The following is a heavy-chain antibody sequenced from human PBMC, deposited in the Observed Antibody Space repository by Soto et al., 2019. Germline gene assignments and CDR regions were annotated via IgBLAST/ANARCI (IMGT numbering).Heavy chain of an antibody. J-gene: IGHJ4*02. CDR2: INHSGST. CDR1: GGSFSGYY. V-gene: IGHV4-34*01. CDR3: ARWGYDILTGYRYYFDY. D-gene: IGHD3-9*01. Sequence: SETLSLTCAVYGGSFSGYYWSWIRQPPGKGLEWIGEINHSGSTNYNPSLKSRVTISVDTSKNQFSLKLSSVTAADTAVYYCARWGYDILTGYRYYFDYWGQGTLVTVSS.